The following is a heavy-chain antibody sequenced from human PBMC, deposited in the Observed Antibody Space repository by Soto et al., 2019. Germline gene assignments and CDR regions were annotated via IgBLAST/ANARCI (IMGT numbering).Heavy chain of an antibody. V-gene: IGHV4-59*11. CDR1: GVSTSNHY. Sequence: QVQLQESGPGLVKPSETLSLTCSVSGVSTSNHYWSWIRKPPGQGPQWIGCIYYRGTTNYNAPLSSRLTISIDTSKNEFPLKLTSVTTADTAVYYCARGGGSPYHDHEFDYWGQGILVTVSS. CDR3: ARGGGSPYHDHEFDY. CDR2: IYYRGTT. D-gene: IGHD2-2*01. J-gene: IGHJ4*02.